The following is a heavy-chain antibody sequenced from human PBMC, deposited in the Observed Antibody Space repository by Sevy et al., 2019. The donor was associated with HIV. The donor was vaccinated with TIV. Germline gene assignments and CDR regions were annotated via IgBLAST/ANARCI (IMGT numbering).Heavy chain of an antibody. CDR2: MWNDGSNK. CDR3: ARGGDFNDRSAKRDFDY. CDR1: GFTFSNYG. J-gene: IGHJ4*02. Sequence: GGSLRLSCAASGFTFSNYGMHWVRQAPGKGLEWVAVMWNDGSNKYYADSVKGRLTISRDNSKNTLYLQMNSLRVEDTAVYFCARGGDFNDRSAKRDFDYWGQGTLVTVSS. D-gene: IGHD3-22*01. V-gene: IGHV3-33*01.